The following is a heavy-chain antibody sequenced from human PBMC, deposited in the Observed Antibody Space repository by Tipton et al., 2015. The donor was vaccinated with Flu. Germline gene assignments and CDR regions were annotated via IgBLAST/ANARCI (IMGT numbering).Heavy chain of an antibody. CDR1: GFTFSSHW. J-gene: IGHJ4*02. Sequence: SLRLSCAASGFTFSSHWMSWVRQAPGKGLEWVANIKQDGSEKYYVDSVKGRFTISRDNAKNSLYLQMNSLRAEDTAVYYCARSIAVRESYWGQGTLVTVSS. D-gene: IGHD6-6*01. V-gene: IGHV3-7*01. CDR2: IKQDGSEK. CDR3: ARSIAVRESY.